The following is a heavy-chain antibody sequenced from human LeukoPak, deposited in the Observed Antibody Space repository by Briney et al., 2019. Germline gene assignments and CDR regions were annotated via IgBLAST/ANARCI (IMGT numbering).Heavy chain of an antibody. D-gene: IGHD3-3*01. CDR2: INPNSGGT. CDR1: GFTFTGYY. J-gene: IGHJ4*02. CDR3: ARAERITIFGVVIRELYYFDY. V-gene: IGHV1-2*02. Sequence: ASVKVSCKASGFTFTGYYMRWVRQAPGQGLEWMGWINPNSGGTNYAQKFQGRVTMTRDTSISTAYMELSRLRSDDTAVYYCARAERITIFGVVIRELYYFDYWGQGTLVTVSS.